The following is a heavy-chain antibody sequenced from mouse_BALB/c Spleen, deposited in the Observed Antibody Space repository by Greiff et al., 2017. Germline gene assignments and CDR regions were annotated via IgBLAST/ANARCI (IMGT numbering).Heavy chain of an antibody. Sequence: EVQLQESGAELVKPGASVKLSCTASGFNIKDTYMHWVKQRPEQGLEWIGRIDPANGNTKYDPKFQGKATITADTSSNTAYLQLSSLTSEDTAVYYCARRGSYYGNYAMDYWGQGTSVTVSS. CDR1: GFNIKDTY. D-gene: IGHD2-10*01. CDR3: ARRGSYYGNYAMDY. CDR2: IDPANGNT. V-gene: IGHV14-3*02. J-gene: IGHJ4*01.